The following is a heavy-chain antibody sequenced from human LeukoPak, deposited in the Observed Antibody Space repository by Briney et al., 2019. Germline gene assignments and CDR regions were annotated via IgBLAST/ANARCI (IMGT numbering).Heavy chain of an antibody. J-gene: IGHJ6*02. Sequence: GGSLRLSCAASGFTFSSYWMSWVRQAPGKGLEWVANIKQDGSEKYYVDSVKGRFTISRDNAKNSLYLQMNSLRAEDTAVYYCARSGIAAADRLLLLFGMDVWGQGTTVTVSS. CDR2: IKQDGSEK. V-gene: IGHV3-7*01. CDR3: ARSGIAAADRLLLLFGMDV. D-gene: IGHD6-13*01. CDR1: GFTFSSYW.